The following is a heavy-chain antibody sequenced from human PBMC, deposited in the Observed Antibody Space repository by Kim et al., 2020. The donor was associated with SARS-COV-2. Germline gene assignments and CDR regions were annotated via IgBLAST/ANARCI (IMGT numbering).Heavy chain of an antibody. CDR3: ARDGEYYDFWSGYFGYYYYGMDV. D-gene: IGHD3-3*01. CDR1: GGSISSSNW. Sequence: SETLSLTCAVSGGSISSSNWWSWVRQPPGKGLEWIGEIYHSGSTNYNPSLKSRVTISVDNSKNQFSLKLSSVTAADTAVYYCARDGEYYDFWSGYFGYYYYGMDVWGQGTTVTVSS. CDR2: IYHSGST. J-gene: IGHJ6*02. V-gene: IGHV4-4*02.